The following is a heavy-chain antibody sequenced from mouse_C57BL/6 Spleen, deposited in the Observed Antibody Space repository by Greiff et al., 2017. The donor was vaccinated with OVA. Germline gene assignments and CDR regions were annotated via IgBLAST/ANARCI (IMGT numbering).Heavy chain of an antibody. CDR1: GYAFSSSW. J-gene: IGHJ2*01. Sequence: QVQLKESGPELVKPGASVKISCKASGYAFSSSWMNWVKQRPGKGLEWIGRIYPGDGDTNYNGKFKGKATLTADKSSSTAYMQLSSLTSEDSAVYFCAVMSFDYWGQGTTLTVSS. CDR3: AVMSFDY. V-gene: IGHV1-82*01. CDR2: IYPGDGDT.